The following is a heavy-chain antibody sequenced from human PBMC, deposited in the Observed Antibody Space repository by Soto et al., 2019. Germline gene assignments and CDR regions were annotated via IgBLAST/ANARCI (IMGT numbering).Heavy chain of an antibody. J-gene: IGHJ6*02. D-gene: IGHD5-12*01. CDR1: GVSISRSSYY. CDR2: IFYSGST. CDR3: ARDSATLGMDV. V-gene: IGHV4-61*01. Sequence: SETLSLTCTVSGVSISRSSYYWSWIRQPPGKGLEWIGYIFYSGSTNYNLSLKSRVTISVDTSKNQFSLKLRSVTAADTAVYYCARDSATLGMDVWGQGTTVTVSS.